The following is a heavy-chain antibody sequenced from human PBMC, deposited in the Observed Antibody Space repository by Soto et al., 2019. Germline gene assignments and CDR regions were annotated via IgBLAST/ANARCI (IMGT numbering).Heavy chain of an antibody. CDR1: GFTFSSYA. V-gene: IGHV3-23*01. CDR3: AKDYGDYAGAFDI. Sequence: VGSLRLSCAASGFTFSSYAMSWVRQAPGKGLEWVSAISGSGGSTYYADSVKGRFTISRDNSKNTLYLQMNSLRAEDTAVYYCAKDYGDYAGAFDIWGQRTMVTVSS. CDR2: ISGSGGST. J-gene: IGHJ3*02. D-gene: IGHD4-17*01.